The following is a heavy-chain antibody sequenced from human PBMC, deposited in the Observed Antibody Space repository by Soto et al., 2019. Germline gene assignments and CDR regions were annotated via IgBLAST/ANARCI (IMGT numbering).Heavy chain of an antibody. CDR3: ARVTPGNNLYYFSGLDF. CDR2: ISYEGSNT. J-gene: IGHJ6*02. D-gene: IGHD1-1*01. V-gene: IGHV3-30-3*01. CDR1: GFTFDTYG. Sequence: PGGSLRLSCVDSGFTFDTYGIHWGRQAPGKGLQWVALISYEGSNTYYADSVRGRFTISRDNSKNALYLQMNTLRPEDTGVYYCARVTPGNNLYYFSGLDFWGQGTSVTVSS.